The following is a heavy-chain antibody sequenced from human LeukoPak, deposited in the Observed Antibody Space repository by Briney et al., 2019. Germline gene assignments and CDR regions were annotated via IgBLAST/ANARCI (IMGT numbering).Heavy chain of an antibody. D-gene: IGHD5-18*01. Sequence: GGSLRLSCAASGFTFSSYAMSWVRQAPGKGLEWVSAISGSGGSTYYADSVKGRFTISRDNSKNTLYLQMNSLRAENTAVYYCAKRLSGYIQPEGYWGQGTLVTVSS. CDR2: ISGSGGST. CDR1: GFTFSSYA. V-gene: IGHV3-23*01. J-gene: IGHJ4*02. CDR3: AKRLSGYIQPEGY.